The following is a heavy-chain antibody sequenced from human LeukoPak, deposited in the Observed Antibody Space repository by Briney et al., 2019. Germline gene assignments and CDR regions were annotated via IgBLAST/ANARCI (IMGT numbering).Heavy chain of an antibody. CDR2: ISSNGGST. CDR1: GFTFSSYA. CDR3: ARARYSGSYIFDY. D-gene: IGHD1-26*01. V-gene: IGHV3-64*01. Sequence: GGSLRLSCAASGFTFSSYAMHWVRQAPGKGLEYVSAISSNGGSTYYANSVKGRFTISRDNSKNTLYFQMGSLRAEDMAVYYCARARYSGSYIFDYWGQGTLVTVSS. J-gene: IGHJ4*02.